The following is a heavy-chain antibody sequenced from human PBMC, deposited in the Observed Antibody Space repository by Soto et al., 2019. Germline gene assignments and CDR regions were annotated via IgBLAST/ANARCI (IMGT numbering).Heavy chain of an antibody. CDR2: VSYDGSKE. CDR3: AKDTYYHDSSGYYVFDC. D-gene: IGHD3-22*01. CDR1: GFTFSDYA. Sequence: GGSLRLSCAASGFTFSDYAIHWVRQAPGKGLEWVAGVSYDGSKEYYTESVRGRFTISRDNSRNTLDLQMNSLRAEDTAVYYCAKDTYYHDSSGYYVFDCWGQGTLVTV. J-gene: IGHJ4*02. V-gene: IGHV3-30*04.